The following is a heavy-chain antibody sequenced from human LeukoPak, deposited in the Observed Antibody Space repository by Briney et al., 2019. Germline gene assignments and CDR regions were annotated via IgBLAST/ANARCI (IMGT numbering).Heavy chain of an antibody. D-gene: IGHD3-3*01. CDR2: IYYSGST. CDR3: ARESVQYLESASYYYYMDV. CDR1: GGSISSHY. V-gene: IGHV4-59*11. Sequence: PSVTLSLTCTVSGGSISSHYWSWMRQPPGKGLEGIGCIYYSGSTNYNPSLKSRVTISVDTSKNQFSLKLSSVTAADTAVYYCARESVQYLESASYYYYMDVWGKGTTVTVSS. J-gene: IGHJ6*03.